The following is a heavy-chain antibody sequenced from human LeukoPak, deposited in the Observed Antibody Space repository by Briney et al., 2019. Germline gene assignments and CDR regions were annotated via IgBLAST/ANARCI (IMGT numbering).Heavy chain of an antibody. CDR1: GGSISSYY. CDR3: AREPAIMITFGGVIVNFDYYGMDV. J-gene: IGHJ6*02. Sequence: SETLSLTCTVSGGSISSYYWSWIRQPPGKGLEWIGYIYYSGSTNYNPSLKSRVTISVDTSKNQFSLKLSSVTAADTAVYYCAREPAIMITFGGVIVNFDYYGMDVWGQGTTVTVSS. CDR2: IYYSGST. V-gene: IGHV4-59*01. D-gene: IGHD3-16*02.